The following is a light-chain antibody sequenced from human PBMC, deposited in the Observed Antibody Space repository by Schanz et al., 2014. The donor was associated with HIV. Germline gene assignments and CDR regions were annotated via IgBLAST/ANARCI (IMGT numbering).Light chain of an antibody. CDR3: QSYDSSLSGSV. CDR2: SNS. V-gene: IGLV1-40*01. J-gene: IGLJ3*02. CDR1: SSNIGAGYD. Sequence: QSVLTQPPSVSGAPGQRVTISCTGSSSNIGAGYDVHWYQQLPGTAPKLLISSNSNRPSGVPDRFSGSKSGTSASLAITGLQAEDEADYYCQSYDSSLSGSVFGGGTKLT.